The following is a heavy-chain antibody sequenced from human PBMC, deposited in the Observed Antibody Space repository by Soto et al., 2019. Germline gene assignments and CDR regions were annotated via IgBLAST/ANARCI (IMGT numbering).Heavy chain of an antibody. V-gene: IGHV3-74*01. CDR2: IKGDGSET. Sequence: GGSLRLSCAASGFTFISYWMHWVRQAPGKGLVWVSRIKGDGSETNYADSVKGRFTISRDNAKNTLYLQLNSLRAEDTAVYYCLRGNSGYWNFNNWGQGTRVTVSS. CDR1: GFTFISYW. CDR3: LRGNSGYWNFNN. J-gene: IGHJ4*02. D-gene: IGHD5-12*01.